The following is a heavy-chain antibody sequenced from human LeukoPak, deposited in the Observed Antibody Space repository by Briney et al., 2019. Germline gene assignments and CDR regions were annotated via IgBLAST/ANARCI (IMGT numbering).Heavy chain of an antibody. Sequence: ASVKVSCKASGYTFTSYGISWVRQAPGQGLEWMGWISAYNGNTNYAQKLQGRVTMTTDTSTSTAYMELRSLRAEDTAVYYCAKDLRQWLVRGNYFDYWGQGTLVIVSS. D-gene: IGHD6-19*01. V-gene: IGHV1-18*01. CDR1: GYTFTSYG. CDR2: ISAYNGNT. J-gene: IGHJ4*02. CDR3: AKDLRQWLVRGNYFDY.